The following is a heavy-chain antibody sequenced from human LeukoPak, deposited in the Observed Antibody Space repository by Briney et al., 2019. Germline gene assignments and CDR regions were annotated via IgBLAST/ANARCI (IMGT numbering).Heavy chain of an antibody. Sequence: GASVKVSCKASGYTFTSYDINWVRQATGQGLEWMGWMNPNSGNTGYAQKFQGRVTMTRNTSISTAYMELSSLRSEDTAVYYCARGPYDYVWGSYRSAYYYYYMDVWGKGTTVTISS. J-gene: IGHJ6*03. V-gene: IGHV1-8*01. CDR1: GYTFTSYD. CDR2: MNPNSGNT. CDR3: ARGPYDYVWGSYRSAYYYYYMDV. D-gene: IGHD3-16*02.